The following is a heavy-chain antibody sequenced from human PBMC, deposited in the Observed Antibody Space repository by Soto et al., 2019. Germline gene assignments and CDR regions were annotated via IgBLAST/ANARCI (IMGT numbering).Heavy chain of an antibody. CDR1: NGSISTYY. CDR3: ARDYLWSGFDP. D-gene: IGHD2-21*01. CDR2: VYYSGTT. Sequence: QVQLQESGPGLVKPSETLSLTCTVSNGSISTYYWSWVRQAPGKGLEWIGYVYYSGTTNYTPSLKSRVTISVDTSKNQFSLKLKSVTAADTAVYYCARDYLWSGFDPWGQGILVTVSS. J-gene: IGHJ5*02. V-gene: IGHV4-59*01.